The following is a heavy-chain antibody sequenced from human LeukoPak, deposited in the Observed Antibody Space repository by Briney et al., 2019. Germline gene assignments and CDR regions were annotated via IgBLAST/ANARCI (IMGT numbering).Heavy chain of an antibody. CDR1: GGSISSYY. J-gene: IGHJ5*02. CDR3: ARDRSRGARNWFDP. Sequence: PSETLSLTCTVSGGSISSYYWSWIRQPAGKGLEWIGRIDTSGNTNYKPSLKGRVTMSVDTSKNQFSLKLSSVTAADTAVYYCARDRSRGARNWFDPWGQGTLVTVSS. V-gene: IGHV4-4*07. D-gene: IGHD3-10*01. CDR2: IDTSGNT.